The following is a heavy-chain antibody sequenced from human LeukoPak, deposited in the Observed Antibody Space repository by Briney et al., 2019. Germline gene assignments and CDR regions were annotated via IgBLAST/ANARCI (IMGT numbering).Heavy chain of an antibody. J-gene: IGHJ3*02. V-gene: IGHV4-59*08. CDR1: GGSLSSYY. CDR3: ARAGAAAGYDAFDI. Sequence: SETLSLTCTVSGGSLSSYYWSWIRQPPGKGLEWIGYIYYSGSTNYNPSLKSRVTISVDTSKNQFSLKLSSVTAADTAVYYCARAGAAAGYDAFDIWGQGTMVTVSS. CDR2: IYYSGST. D-gene: IGHD6-13*01.